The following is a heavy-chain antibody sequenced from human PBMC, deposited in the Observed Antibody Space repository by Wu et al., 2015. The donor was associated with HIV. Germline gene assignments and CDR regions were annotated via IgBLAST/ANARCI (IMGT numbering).Heavy chain of an antibody. J-gene: IGHJ4*02. Sequence: QVQLVQSGAEVKKPGASVKVSCKASGYTFTSYGISWVRQAPGQGLEWMGWISAYNGNTNYAQKLQGRVTMTTDTSTSTAYMELRSLRSDDTAVYYCARDLLGYCSSTSCYARGGYFDYWGQGTLVTVSS. D-gene: IGHD2-2*01. V-gene: IGHV1-18*01. CDR3: ARDLLGYCSSTSCYARGGYFDY. CDR1: GYTFTSYG. CDR2: ISAYNGNT.